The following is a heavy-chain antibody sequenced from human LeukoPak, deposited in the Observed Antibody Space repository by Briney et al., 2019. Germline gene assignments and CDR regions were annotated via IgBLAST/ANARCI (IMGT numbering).Heavy chain of an antibody. CDR3: ARDYYYYYMDV. V-gene: IGHV3-74*01. J-gene: IGHJ6*03. Sequence: GGSLRLSCAASGFTFSSYLMHWVRQAPGKGLVWVSRINSDGSSTSYADSVKGRFTISRDNAKNTLYLQMNSLRAEDTAVYYCARDYYYYYMDVWGKGTTVTVSS. CDR1: GFTFSSYL. CDR2: INSDGSST.